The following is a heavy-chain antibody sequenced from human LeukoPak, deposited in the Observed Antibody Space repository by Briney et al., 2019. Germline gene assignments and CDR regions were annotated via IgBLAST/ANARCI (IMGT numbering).Heavy chain of an antibody. V-gene: IGHV4-59*01. CDR2: IYYSGST. CDR1: GGSISNYY. J-gene: IGHJ4*02. D-gene: IGHD3-10*01. Sequence: SETLSLTCSVSGGSISNYYWSWIRQPPGKGLEWIGYIYYSGSTNYNPSLKSRVTISIDTSKSQFSLKLSSVTAADTAVYYCARDYYGSGSYPFDYWGQGTLVTVSS. CDR3: ARDYYGSGSYPFDY.